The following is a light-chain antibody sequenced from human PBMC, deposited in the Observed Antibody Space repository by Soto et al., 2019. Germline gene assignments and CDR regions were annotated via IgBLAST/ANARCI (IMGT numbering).Light chain of an antibody. CDR1: QSVSNNY. CDR2: GAS. V-gene: IGKV3-20*01. CDR3: QQYGSSGT. J-gene: IGKJ1*01. Sequence: EIVLTHSQGTLSLSPCERATLSCRASQSVSNNYLAWYQQKPGQAPRLLIYGASNRATGIPDRFSGSGSGTDFTLTISRLEPEDFAVYYCQQYGSSGTFGQGTKVDIK.